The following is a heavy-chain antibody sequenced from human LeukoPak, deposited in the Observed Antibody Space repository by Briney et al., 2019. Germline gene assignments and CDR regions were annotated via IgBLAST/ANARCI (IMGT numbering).Heavy chain of an antibody. CDR3: ARGSRGYSYG. V-gene: IGHV4-61*01. Sequence: PSETLSLTCTVSGASVSSGSYYWSWIRQPPGKGLEWIRYIYYSGSTNYNPSLKSRVTISVDTSKNQFSLKLSSVTAADTAVYYCARGSRGYSYGWGQGTLVTVSS. D-gene: IGHD5-18*01. CDR1: GASVSSGSYY. J-gene: IGHJ4*02. CDR2: IYYSGST.